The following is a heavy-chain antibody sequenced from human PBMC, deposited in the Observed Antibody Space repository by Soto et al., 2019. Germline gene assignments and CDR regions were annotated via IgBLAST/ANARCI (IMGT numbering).Heavy chain of an antibody. CDR3: ARLRRDWGDAFDL. CDR2: IIPVFDKA. V-gene: IGHV1-69*01. J-gene: IGHJ3*01. D-gene: IGHD3-16*01. Sequence: QVQLVQSGADVKKPGSSVRVSCKTSGGPFGNSAISWVRQAPAQRLEWIGEIIPVFDKANYAQNFQGRLPITADDSTATVFMQLSSLRSEDTAVYFCARLRRDWGDAFDLWGQGTLVTVSS. CDR1: GGPFGNSA.